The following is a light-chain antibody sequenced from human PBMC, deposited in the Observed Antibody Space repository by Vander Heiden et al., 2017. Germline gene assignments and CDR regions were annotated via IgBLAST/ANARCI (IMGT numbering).Light chain of an antibody. J-gene: IGKJ1*01. V-gene: IGKV1-27*01. CDR3: QKYNSALGT. Sequence: DIQITQPPSSLSASVGDRVTITCRASQSISNWLAWYQQKPGKVPKLLIYAASTLETGVPSRFSGSGSGTEFTLTISSLQPEDVATYYCQKYNSALGTFGQGTKVEIK. CDR1: QSISNW. CDR2: AAS.